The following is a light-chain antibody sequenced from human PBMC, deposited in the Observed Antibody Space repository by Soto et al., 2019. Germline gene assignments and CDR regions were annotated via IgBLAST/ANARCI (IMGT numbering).Light chain of an antibody. J-gene: IGKJ4*01. CDR2: ETS. V-gene: IGKV1-9*01. Sequence: DIQLTQSPSFVSAFVGDRVTISCRANEDISYNLYWYQQKPGRAPQLVIYETSTLQFGFPSRFSGSGSGTEFTLTISGLQPGDIAVYYCQQYSASPRPFGGGNRV. CDR3: QQYSASPRP. CDR1: EDISYN.